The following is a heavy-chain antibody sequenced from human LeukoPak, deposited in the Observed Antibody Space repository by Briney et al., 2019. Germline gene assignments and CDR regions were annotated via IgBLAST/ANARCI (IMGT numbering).Heavy chain of an antibody. Sequence: SETLSLTCAVYGGSFSGYYWSWIRQPPGKGLEWIGEINHSGSTNYNPSLKSRVTISVDTSKNQFSLKLSSVTAADAAVYYCARGRSLDYWGQGTLVTVSS. V-gene: IGHV4-34*01. CDR2: INHSGST. J-gene: IGHJ4*02. CDR1: GGSFSGYY. CDR3: ARGRSLDY.